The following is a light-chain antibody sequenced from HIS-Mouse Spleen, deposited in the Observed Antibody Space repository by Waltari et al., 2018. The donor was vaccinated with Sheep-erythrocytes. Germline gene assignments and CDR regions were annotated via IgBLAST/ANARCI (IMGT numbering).Light chain of an antibody. J-gene: IGLJ3*02. V-gene: IGLV3-1*01. CDR1: KLGDKY. CDR3: QAWDSSTAV. Sequence: YELTQPPSVCVSPGQTASITCSGDKLGDKYACWYQQKPGQSPVLVIYQDSKRPSGIPERFSGSNSGNTATLTISGTQAMDEADYYCQAWDSSTAVFGGGTKL. CDR2: QDS.